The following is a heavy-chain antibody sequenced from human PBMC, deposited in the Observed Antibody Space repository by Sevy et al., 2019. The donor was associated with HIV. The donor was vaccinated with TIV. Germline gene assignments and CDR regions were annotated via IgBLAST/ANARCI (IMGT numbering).Heavy chain of an antibody. V-gene: IGHV3-11*01. D-gene: IGHD3-22*01. Sequence: GSLRLSCAASGFTFSDYYMSRIRQAPGKGLEWVSYISRSGTTINYADSVKGRFTISRDNAKNSLYLQMNSLRAEDTAVYYCARENTMIEEPGWFDPWGQGTLFTVSS. CDR2: ISRSGTTI. CDR1: GFTFSDYY. J-gene: IGHJ5*02. CDR3: ARENTMIEEPGWFDP.